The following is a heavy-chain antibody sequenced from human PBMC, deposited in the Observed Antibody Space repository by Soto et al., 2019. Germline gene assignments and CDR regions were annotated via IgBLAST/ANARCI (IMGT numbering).Heavy chain of an antibody. D-gene: IGHD6-6*01. Sequence: ASVKVSCKASGGTFSSYAISWVRQAPGQGLEWMGGIIPIFGTANYAQKFQGRVTITADESTSTACMELSSLRSEDTAVYYCARDASSSDLYYYGMDVWGQGTTVTVSS. CDR2: IIPIFGTA. J-gene: IGHJ6*02. CDR3: ARDASSSDLYYYGMDV. CDR1: GGTFSSYA. V-gene: IGHV1-69*13.